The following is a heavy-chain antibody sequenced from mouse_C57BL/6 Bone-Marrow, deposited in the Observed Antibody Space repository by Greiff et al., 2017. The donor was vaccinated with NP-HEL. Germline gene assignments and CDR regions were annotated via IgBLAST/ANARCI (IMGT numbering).Heavy chain of an antibody. J-gene: IGHJ4*01. Sequence: VQLQQSGAELARPGASVKLSCKASGYTFTSYGISWVKQRTGQGLEWIGEIYPRSGNTYYNVKFKGKATLTADKSSSTAYIELRSLTSEDSAIYFCARFGNSFCYAMDYWGQGTSVTVSS. CDR3: ARFGNSFCYAMDY. V-gene: IGHV1-81*01. D-gene: IGHD2-1*01. CDR2: IYPRSGNT. CDR1: GYTFTSYG.